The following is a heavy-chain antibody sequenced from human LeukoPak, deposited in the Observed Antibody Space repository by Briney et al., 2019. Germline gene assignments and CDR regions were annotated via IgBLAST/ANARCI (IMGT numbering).Heavy chain of an antibody. Sequence: SETLSLTCAVSGDSISSGYYWGWIRQPPGKGLEWIGSIYHSGSTYYNPSLKSRVTISVDTSKNQFSLKLSSVTAADTAVYYCAREAVADYMDVWGKGTTVTVSS. J-gene: IGHJ6*03. V-gene: IGHV4-38-2*02. CDR1: GDSISSGYY. D-gene: IGHD6-19*01. CDR3: AREAVADYMDV. CDR2: IYHSGST.